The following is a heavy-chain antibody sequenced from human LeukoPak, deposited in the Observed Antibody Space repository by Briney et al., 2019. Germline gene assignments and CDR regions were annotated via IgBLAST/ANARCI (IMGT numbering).Heavy chain of an antibody. D-gene: IGHD3-9*01. CDR1: GGSISSYY. J-gene: IGHJ3*02. Sequence: SETLSLTCTVSGGSISSYYWSWIRQPPGKGLEWIGYIYYSGSTKYNPSLKSRVSISVDTSKNQFSLKLSSVTAADTAVYYCAMEYYDILDPAFHIWGQKPSVPVFS. CDR3: AMEYYDILDPAFHI. V-gene: IGHV4-59*08. CDR2: IYYSGST.